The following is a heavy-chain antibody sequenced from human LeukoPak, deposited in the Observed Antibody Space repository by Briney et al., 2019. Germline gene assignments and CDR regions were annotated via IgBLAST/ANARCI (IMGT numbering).Heavy chain of an antibody. CDR3: ARGRASAFDY. D-gene: IGHD6-13*01. Sequence: SQTLSLTCVISGDSLSSSGDAWNWIRQSPSGRLKWLGRTYQRSKWSSDYALSVRSRITVDPDTSKNQFSLQLYSVTPEDTAVYYCARGRASAFDYWDQGTLVTVSS. CDR1: GDSLSSSGDA. V-gene: IGHV6-1*01. CDR2: TYQRSKWSS. J-gene: IGHJ4*02.